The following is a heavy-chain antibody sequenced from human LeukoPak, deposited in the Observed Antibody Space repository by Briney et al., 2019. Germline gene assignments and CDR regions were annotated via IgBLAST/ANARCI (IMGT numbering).Heavy chain of an antibody. CDR1: GFTFSSYA. D-gene: IGHD6-13*01. CDR2: ISGSGGST. V-gene: IGHV3-23*01. CDR3: TKDSVAAAGTAWFDP. Sequence: PGGSLRLSCAASGFTFSSYAMSWVRQAPGKGLEWVSAISGSGGSTYYADSVKGRFTISRDNSKNTLYLQMNSLRAEDTALYYCTKDSVAAAGTAWFDPWGQGTLVTVSS. J-gene: IGHJ5*02.